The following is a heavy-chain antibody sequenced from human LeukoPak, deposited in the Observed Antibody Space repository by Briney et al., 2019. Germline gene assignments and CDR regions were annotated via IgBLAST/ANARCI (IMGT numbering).Heavy chain of an antibody. Sequence: TGGSLRLSRAASGFTFNSYVMRWVRQAPGGGLKWVAFIWYDGSKSYFAHSVKGRFALSRDNSKNTLYLHMSNLRPEDTAVYFCAKDGGSGSYCAFDIWGQGKTVTVSS. J-gene: IGHJ3*02. V-gene: IGHV3-30*02. CDR2: IWYDGSKS. CDR3: AKDGGSGSYCAFDI. CDR1: GFTFNSYV. D-gene: IGHD1-26*01.